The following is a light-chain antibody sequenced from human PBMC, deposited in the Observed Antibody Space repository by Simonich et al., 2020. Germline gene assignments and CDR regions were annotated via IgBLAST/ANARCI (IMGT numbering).Light chain of an antibody. V-gene: IGLV9-49*01. CDR1: SGYSNYK. Sequence: QPVLTQPPSASASLGASVTLTCTLSSGYSNYKVDGYHERTGKGPPFVMRVGTGVLVASKGDGIPARFSRLGAGLNRYLTIKNIQEEDESDYHCGADHGSGSNFVWVFGGGTKLTVL. J-gene: IGLJ3*02. CDR3: GADHGSGSNFVWV. CDR2: VGTGVLVA.